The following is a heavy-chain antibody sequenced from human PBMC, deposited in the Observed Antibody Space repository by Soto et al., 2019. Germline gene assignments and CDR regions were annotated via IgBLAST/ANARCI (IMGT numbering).Heavy chain of an antibody. CDR3: ARGARLYCSGGSCYDCYTVMGIDY. J-gene: IGHJ4*02. CDR2: INPNSGGT. CDR1: GYTFTGYY. V-gene: IGHV1-2*04. Sequence: ASVKVSCKASGYTFTGYYMHWVRQAPGQGLEWMGWINPNSGGTNYAQKFQGWVTMTRDTSISTAYMELSRLRSDDTAVYYCARGARLYCSGGSCYDCYTVMGIDYWGQGTLVTVSS. D-gene: IGHD2-15*01.